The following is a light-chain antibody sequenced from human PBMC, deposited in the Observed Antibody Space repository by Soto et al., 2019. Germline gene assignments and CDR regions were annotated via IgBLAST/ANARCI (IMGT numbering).Light chain of an antibody. CDR3: QQYASSPLS. J-gene: IGKJ4*01. V-gene: IGKV3-20*01. CDR2: GAS. CDR1: QSVSSSY. Sequence: EIVLTQSPGTLSLSPGERATLSCRASQSVSSSYLAWYQQKPGQAPRLLIYGASSRATGIPDRFSGSGSGTDFTHTISRLEPEDFAEYYCQQYASSPLSFGGGTKVEIK.